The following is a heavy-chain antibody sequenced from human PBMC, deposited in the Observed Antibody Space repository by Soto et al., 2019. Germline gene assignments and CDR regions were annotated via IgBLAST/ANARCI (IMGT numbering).Heavy chain of an antibody. CDR2: IWYDGSNK. V-gene: IGHV3-33*01. J-gene: IGHJ4*02. D-gene: IGHD1-26*01. CDR3: ARDRAIVGAPELHY. CDR1: GFTFSSYG. Sequence: PGGSLRLSCAASGFTFSSYGMHWVRQAPGKGLEWVAVIWYDGSNKYYADSVKGRFTISRDNSKNTLYLQMNSLRAEDTAVYYCARDRAIVGAPELHYWGQGTLVTVSS.